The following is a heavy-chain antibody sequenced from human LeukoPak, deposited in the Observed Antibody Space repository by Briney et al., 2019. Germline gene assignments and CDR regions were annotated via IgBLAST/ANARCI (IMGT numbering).Heavy chain of an antibody. V-gene: IGHV3-11*01. CDR3: ARGRFYEYGMDV. Sequence: GGSLRLSCAASGFSFNDYYMTWIRQAPGKGLEWVSYISSGAITIEYADSVKGRFTIPRDNARNSLHLYMNSLRAEDTAVYYCARGRFYEYGMDVWGQGTTVTVSS. CDR1: GFSFNDYY. CDR2: ISSGAITI. J-gene: IGHJ6*02.